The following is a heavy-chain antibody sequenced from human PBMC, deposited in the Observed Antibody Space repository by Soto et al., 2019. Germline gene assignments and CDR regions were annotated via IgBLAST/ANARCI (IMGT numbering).Heavy chain of an antibody. CDR3: ARRYGYSFDY. J-gene: IGHJ4*02. CDR1: AGSISSYY. CDR2: IYYSGST. D-gene: IGHD1-1*01. Sequence: QVQLQESGPGLVKPSETLSLTCTVSAGSISSYYWSWIRQPPGRGLEWIGYIYYSGSTNYNPSLXSXVXIXXDPSQNQFSLKLSSVTAADTAVYYCARRYGYSFDYWGQGTLVTVSS. V-gene: IGHV4-59*08.